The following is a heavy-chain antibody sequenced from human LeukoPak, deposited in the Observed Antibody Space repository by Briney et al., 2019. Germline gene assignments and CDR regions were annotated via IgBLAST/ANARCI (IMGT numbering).Heavy chain of an antibody. Sequence: GSSVNVSCKASGGTFISYAISWVRQAPGQGLEWMGGIIPIFGTANYAQKFQGRVTITADESTSTAYMELSSLRSEDTAVYYCARDNQITMVRGVIPFNWFDPWGQGTLVTASS. V-gene: IGHV1-69*01. J-gene: IGHJ5*02. CDR2: IIPIFGTA. CDR3: ARDNQITMVRGVIPFNWFDP. CDR1: GGTFISYA. D-gene: IGHD3-10*01.